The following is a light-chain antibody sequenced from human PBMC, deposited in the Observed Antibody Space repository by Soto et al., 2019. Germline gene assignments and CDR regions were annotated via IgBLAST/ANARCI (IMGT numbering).Light chain of an antibody. CDR1: QNINNW. Sequence: DIQMTQSPSTLSASVGDRVTLTCRASQNINNWLAWYQQKPGKAPKVLIYDASSLESGVPSRFSGSGSGTEFTPTISSLQPDEFATDYGQQYDGNFGPGIKVDIK. CDR3: QQYDGN. CDR2: DAS. V-gene: IGKV1-5*01. J-gene: IGKJ3*01.